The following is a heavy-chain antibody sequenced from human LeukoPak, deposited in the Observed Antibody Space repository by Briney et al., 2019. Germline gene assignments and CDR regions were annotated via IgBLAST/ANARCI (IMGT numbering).Heavy chain of an antibody. CDR1: GFTFSSYW. CDR3: AGRGSSSWSRSFAFDY. J-gene: IGHJ4*02. V-gene: IGHV3-7*01. Sequence: GGSLRLSCAASGFTFSSYWTSWVRQAPGKGLEWVANIKQDGSEKYYVDSVKGRFTISRDNAKNSLYLQMNSLRAEDTAVYYCAGRGSSSWSRSFAFDYRGQGTLVTVSS. CDR2: IKQDGSEK. D-gene: IGHD6-13*01.